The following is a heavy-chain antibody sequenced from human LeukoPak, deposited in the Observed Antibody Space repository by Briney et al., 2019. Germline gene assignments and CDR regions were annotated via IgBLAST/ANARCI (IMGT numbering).Heavy chain of an antibody. CDR3: ARVEKGITGTTIQYYFDY. CDR1: GYSISSGYY. V-gene: IGHV4-38-2*02. J-gene: IGHJ4*02. Sequence: SETLSLTCTVSGYSISSGYYWGWIRQPPGKGLEWIGSIYHSGSTYYNPSLKSRVTISVDTSKNQFSLKLSSVTAADTAVYYCARVEKGITGTTIQYYFDYWGQGTLVTVSS. D-gene: IGHD1-7*01. CDR2: IYHSGST.